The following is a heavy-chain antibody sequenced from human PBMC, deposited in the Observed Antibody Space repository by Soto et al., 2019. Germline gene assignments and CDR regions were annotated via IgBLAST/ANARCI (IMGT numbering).Heavy chain of an antibody. J-gene: IGHJ4*02. D-gene: IGHD4-17*01. V-gene: IGHV3-48*01. Sequence: EVQLVESGGGLVQPGGSLRLSCATSGFTLSIYSMNWVRQAPGKGLEWISYISRSSATIYYADSVKGRFTISRDNAKNLLYLQINSLRTEDTAVYYCARERDDDYVGPFDYWGQGTLVAVSS. CDR2: ISRSSATI. CDR1: GFTLSIYS. CDR3: ARERDDDYVGPFDY.